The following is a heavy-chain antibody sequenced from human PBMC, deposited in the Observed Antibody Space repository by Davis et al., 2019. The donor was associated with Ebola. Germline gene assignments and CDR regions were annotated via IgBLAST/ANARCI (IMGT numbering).Heavy chain of an antibody. J-gene: IGHJ5*01. Sequence: AASVKVSCKAPGYNFRTKYVNWVRQASGHGLKWMGVINPNDGTTTYAQEFRDRVTMTRDTSTSTVFLDMRNLAFDNTAVYYCVIITMTWGQGTLVTVSS. CDR2: INPNDGTT. CDR3: VIITMT. V-gene: IGHV1-46*01. CDR1: GYNFRTKY.